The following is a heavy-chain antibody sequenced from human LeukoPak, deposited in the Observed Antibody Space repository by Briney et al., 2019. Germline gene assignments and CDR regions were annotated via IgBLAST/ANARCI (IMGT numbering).Heavy chain of an antibody. J-gene: IGHJ4*02. D-gene: IGHD5-18*01. CDR3: ARRESKNSYGYNY. V-gene: IGHV1-2*02. CDR2: INPNSGGT. Sequence: WASVKVSCKASGYTFTGYYMHWVRQAPGQGLEWMGWINPNSGGTNYAQEFQGRVTMTRDTSISTAYMELSRLRSDDTAVYYCARRESKNSYGYNYWGQGTLVTVSS. CDR1: GYTFTGYY.